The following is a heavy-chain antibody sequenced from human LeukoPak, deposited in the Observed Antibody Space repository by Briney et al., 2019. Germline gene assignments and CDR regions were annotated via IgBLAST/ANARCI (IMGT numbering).Heavy chain of an antibody. D-gene: IGHD3-3*01. CDR1: GYSISSGYY. J-gene: IGHJ4*02. Sequence: SETLSLTCAVSGYSISSGYYWGWIRQPPGKGLEWIGSIYHSGSTNYNPSLKSRVTISVDTSKNQFSLKLSSVTAADTAVYYCARGDTIYGDDYWGQGTLVTVSS. CDR3: ARGDTIYGDDY. V-gene: IGHV4-38-2*01. CDR2: IYHSGST.